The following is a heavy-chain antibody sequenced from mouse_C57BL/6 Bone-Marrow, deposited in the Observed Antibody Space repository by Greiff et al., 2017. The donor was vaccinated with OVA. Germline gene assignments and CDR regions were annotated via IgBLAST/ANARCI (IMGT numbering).Heavy chain of an antibody. CDR2: LYPGSGNT. CDR1: GYTFTDYY. D-gene: IGHD4-1*01. Sequence: QVQLKESGPELVKPGASVKISCKASGYTFTDYYINWVKQRPGQGLEWIGWLYPGSGNTKYNEKFKGKATLTVDTSSSTAYMQLSSLTSEDSAVYFCARDRNWVYYFDDWGQGTTLTVSS. CDR3: ARDRNWVYYFDD. J-gene: IGHJ2*01. V-gene: IGHV1-84*01.